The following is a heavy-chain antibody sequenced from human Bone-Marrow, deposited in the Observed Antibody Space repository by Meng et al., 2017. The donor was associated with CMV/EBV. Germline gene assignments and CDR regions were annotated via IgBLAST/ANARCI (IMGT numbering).Heavy chain of an antibody. CDR2: MNPNSGNT. J-gene: IGHJ4*01. CDR1: GYNFTSYD. D-gene: IGHD2-15*01. V-gene: IGHV1-8*03. Sequence: SGYNFTSYDINWVRQATGQGLEWMGWMNPNSGNTGYAQKFQGRVTITRNTSISTAYMELSSLRSEDTAVYYCALGYCSGGSCYAFDYWGQGTLVTVSS. CDR3: ALGYCSGGSCYAFDY.